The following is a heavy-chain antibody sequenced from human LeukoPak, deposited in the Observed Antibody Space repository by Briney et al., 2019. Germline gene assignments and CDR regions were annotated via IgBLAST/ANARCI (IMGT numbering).Heavy chain of an antibody. D-gene: IGHD6-19*01. CDR1: GYTFTGYY. CDR2: INPNSGGT. CDR3: ARGSSGWGNCFDP. J-gene: IGHJ5*02. V-gene: IGHV1-2*02. Sequence: ASVKVSCKASGYTFTGYYMHWVRQAPGQGLEWMGWINPNSGGTNYAQKFQGRVTMTRDTSISTAYMELSRLRSDDTAVYYCARGSSGWGNCFDPWGQGTLVTVSS.